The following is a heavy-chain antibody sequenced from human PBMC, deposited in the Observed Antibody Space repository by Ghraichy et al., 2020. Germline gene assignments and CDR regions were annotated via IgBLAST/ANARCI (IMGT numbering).Heavy chain of an antibody. V-gene: IGHV4-59*08. CDR3: ARLGYDLLTGYLAFDS. D-gene: IGHD3-9*01. J-gene: IGHJ4*02. CDR1: GGSVRSDH. CDR2: ISHSGNV. Sequence: TLSLTCGVSGGSVRSDHWNWIRQPPGKGLEWIGYISHSGNVNYNPSLESRVTISSDTSKNQFSLSLKSVTAADTAVYYCARLGYDLLTGYLAFDSWGQGALVTVSS.